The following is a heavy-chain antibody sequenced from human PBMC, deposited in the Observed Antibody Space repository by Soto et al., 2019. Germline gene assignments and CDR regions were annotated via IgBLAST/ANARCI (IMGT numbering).Heavy chain of an antibody. J-gene: IGHJ5*02. Sequence: QVQLVQSGAEVKKPGSSVKVSCKASGGTFSSYAISWVRQAPGQGLEWMGGIIPIFGTANYAQKFQGRVTITADESTSTAYMELSSLRSEDTAVYYCARAPTAVAGRGYNWFHPWGQGTLVTVSS. CDR3: ARAPTAVAGRGYNWFHP. CDR1: GGTFSSYA. D-gene: IGHD6-19*01. CDR2: IIPIFGTA. V-gene: IGHV1-69*01.